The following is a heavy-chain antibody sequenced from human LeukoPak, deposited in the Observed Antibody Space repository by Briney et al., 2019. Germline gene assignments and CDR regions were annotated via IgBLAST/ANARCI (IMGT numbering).Heavy chain of an antibody. V-gene: IGHV1-18*01. J-gene: IGHJ5*02. CDR1: GYTFTSYG. CDR2: ISAYNGNT. D-gene: IGHD1-14*01. Sequence: ASVKVSCKASGYTFTSYGISWVRQAPGQGLEWMGWISAYNGNTNYAQKLQGRVTMTTDTSTSTAYMELRSLRSDDTAVYHCARSEPKPRRGNWFDPWGQGTLVTVSS. CDR3: ARSEPKPRRGNWFDP.